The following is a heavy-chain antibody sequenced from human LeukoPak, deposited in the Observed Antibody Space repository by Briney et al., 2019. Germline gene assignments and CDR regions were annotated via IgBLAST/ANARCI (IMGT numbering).Heavy chain of an antibody. CDR3: ARDLSWGSYPQYYYYYYGMDV. Sequence: PGGSLRLSCAASGFTFSTYSMNWVRQAPGKGLEWVSSITSPVGRMYYADSLKGRITISRDNARSTLYLQMNSLRAEDTAVYYCARDLSWGSYPQYYYYYYGMDVWGQGTTVTVSS. CDR2: ITSPVGRM. D-gene: IGHD3-16*02. CDR1: GFTFSTYS. V-gene: IGHV3-21*01. J-gene: IGHJ6*02.